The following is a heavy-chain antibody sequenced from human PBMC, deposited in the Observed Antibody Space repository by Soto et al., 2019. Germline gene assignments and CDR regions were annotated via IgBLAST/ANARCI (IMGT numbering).Heavy chain of an antibody. Sequence: ASVKVSCKASGYTFTSYDINWVRQATGQGLEWMGWMNPNSGNTGYAQKYQGRVTMTRNTSISTAYMEQSSLRSKDTAVYNCARGHLDIIYYYYYYMDVWGKGTTVTVSS. CDR2: MNPNSGNT. J-gene: IGHJ6*03. D-gene: IGHD3-10*01. CDR3: ARGHLDIIYYYYYYMDV. CDR1: GYTFTSYD. V-gene: IGHV1-8*01.